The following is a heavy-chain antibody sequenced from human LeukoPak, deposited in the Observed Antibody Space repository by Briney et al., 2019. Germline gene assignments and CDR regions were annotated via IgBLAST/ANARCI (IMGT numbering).Heavy chain of an antibody. V-gene: IGHV3-48*04. Sequence: QSGGSLRLSCAASEFTFSSYSMSWVRQAPGKGLEWVSYISSTATSIYYADSVKGRFTVSRDNAKNSLYLQMNSLRAEDTAVYYCARDVTYHGGDWFDPWGQGTLVTVSS. CDR3: ARDVTYHGGDWFDP. CDR1: EFTFSSYS. CDR2: ISSTATSI. D-gene: IGHD4-23*01. J-gene: IGHJ5*02.